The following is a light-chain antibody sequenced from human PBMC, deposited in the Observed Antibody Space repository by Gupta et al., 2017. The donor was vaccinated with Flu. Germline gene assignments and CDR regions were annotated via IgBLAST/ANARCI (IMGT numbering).Light chain of an antibody. V-gene: IGKV3-15*01. Sequence: EIVMTQSPATLSVSPGERATLSCRASQSVRRDLAWYQQKPGQSPRLLIYSASTTSTGIPARFSGSGSGKELTLTITGRQSEEFAGYYFQQYDTWAPWTFGQGTKVEI. J-gene: IGKJ1*01. CDR1: QSVRRD. CDR3: QQYDTWAPWT. CDR2: SAS.